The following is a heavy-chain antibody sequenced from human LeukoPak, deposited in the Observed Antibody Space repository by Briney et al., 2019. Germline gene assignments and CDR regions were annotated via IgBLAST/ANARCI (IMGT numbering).Heavy chain of an antibody. J-gene: IGHJ4*02. V-gene: IGHV4-39*07. CDR1: GGSISSSSYY. D-gene: IGHD3-22*01. Sequence: PSETLSLTCTVSGGSISSSSYYWGWIRQPPGKGLEWIGSIYYSGSTYYNPSLKSRVTISVDTSKNQFSLKLSSVTAADTAVYYCARGSDYCDSSGPQEDYFDYWGQGTLVTVSS. CDR2: IYYSGST. CDR3: ARGSDYCDSSGPQEDYFDY.